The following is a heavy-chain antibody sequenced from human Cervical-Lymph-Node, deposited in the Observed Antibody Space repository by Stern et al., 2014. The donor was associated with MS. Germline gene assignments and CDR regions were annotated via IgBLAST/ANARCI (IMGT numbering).Heavy chain of an antibody. J-gene: IGHJ3*02. CDR1: GYTFTSHW. CDR3: ARRGTTGTIDGFDI. D-gene: IGHD1-1*01. V-gene: IGHV5-51*01. Sequence: VQLGQSGAEVKKPGESVKISCEGSGYTFTSHWIAWVRQVPGKGLEWMGIIYPGDSDTRCSPSFQGRVTISADRSISTAYLQWRTLRASDTAMYYCARRGTTGTIDGFDIWGQGSMVTVSS. CDR2: IYPGDSDT.